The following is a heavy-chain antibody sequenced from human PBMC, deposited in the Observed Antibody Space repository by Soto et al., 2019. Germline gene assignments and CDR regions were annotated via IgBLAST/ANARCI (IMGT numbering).Heavy chain of an antibody. J-gene: IGHJ4*02. V-gene: IGHV4-59*01. CDR2: IYYSGST. CDR1: GGSISDFY. Sequence: KTSETLSLTCTVSGGSISDFYWSWIRQPPGKGLEWIGYIYYSGSTNYSPSLKSRVTISVDTSKNQFSLNLRSMSPADTAVYYCARVGGLAARTFDYWGPGTLVTVSS. CDR3: ARVGGLAARTFDY. D-gene: IGHD6-6*01.